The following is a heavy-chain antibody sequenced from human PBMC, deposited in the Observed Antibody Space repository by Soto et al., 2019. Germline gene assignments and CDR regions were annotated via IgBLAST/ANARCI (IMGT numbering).Heavy chain of an antibody. J-gene: IGHJ3*02. V-gene: IGHV1-18*01. CDR2: ISAYNGNT. Sequence: ASVKVSCKASGYTFTSYGISWVRQAPGQGLEWIGWISAYNGNTNYAQKLQGRVTMTTDTSTSTAYMELRSLRSDDTAVYYCAREDRYYDILTGYYIRGAFDIWGQGTMVTVSS. CDR1: GYTFTSYG. D-gene: IGHD3-9*01. CDR3: AREDRYYDILTGYYIRGAFDI.